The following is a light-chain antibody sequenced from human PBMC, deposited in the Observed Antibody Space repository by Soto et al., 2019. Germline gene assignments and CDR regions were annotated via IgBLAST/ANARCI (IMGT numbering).Light chain of an antibody. CDR3: QQYNSYPWT. J-gene: IGKJ1*01. CDR2: DAS. Sequence: DIQMTQSPSTLSASVGDRVTITCRASQSISSWLAWYQQKPGKAPKLLIYDASSLESGVPSRFSGSGSWTKFPFTIRSLQPDGFATYYCQQYNSYPWTFGQGTKVDIK. CDR1: QSISSW. V-gene: IGKV1-5*01.